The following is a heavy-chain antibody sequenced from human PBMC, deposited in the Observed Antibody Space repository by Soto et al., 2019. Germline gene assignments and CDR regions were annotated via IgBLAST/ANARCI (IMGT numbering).Heavy chain of an antibody. CDR3: ARVGGGYDVFDI. V-gene: IGHV3-74*01. J-gene: IGHJ3*02. Sequence: GGSLRLSCAASGFTFSRHWMHWVRQAPGKGLVWVSRINSDGSSINYADSVKGRFTISRDNAKNTLYLQMNSLRAEDTAVYYCARVGGGYDVFDIWGQGTMVTVSS. D-gene: IGHD5-12*01. CDR1: GFTFSRHW. CDR2: INSDGSSI.